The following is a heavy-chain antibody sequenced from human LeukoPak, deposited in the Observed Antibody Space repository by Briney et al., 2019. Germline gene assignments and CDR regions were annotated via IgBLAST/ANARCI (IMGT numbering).Heavy chain of an antibody. V-gene: IGHV5-51*01. Sequence: HGEALQISCKGSGYGFTSYWIGWVRRLPGKGREGMGIIYPGDSDTRYSPSFQGPVTISADKSISTAYLQWSSLKASDTAMYYCARHNEAARRERWFDPWGQGTLVTVSS. J-gene: IGHJ5*02. CDR2: IYPGDSDT. CDR1: GYGFTSYW. D-gene: IGHD6-6*01. CDR3: ARHNEAARRERWFDP.